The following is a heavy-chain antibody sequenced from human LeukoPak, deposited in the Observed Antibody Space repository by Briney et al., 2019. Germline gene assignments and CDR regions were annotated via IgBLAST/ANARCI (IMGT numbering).Heavy chain of an antibody. D-gene: IGHD5-18*01. CDR2: ISAYNGNT. CDR3: ARAFLYSYGLFQYFDY. J-gene: IGHJ4*02. Sequence: GASVKVSCKASGYTFTSYGISWVRQAPGQGLEWMEWISAYNGNTNYAQKLQGRVTMTTDTSTSTAYMELRSLRSDDTAVYYCARAFLYSYGLFQYFDYWGQGTLVTVSS. CDR1: GYTFTSYG. V-gene: IGHV1-18*01.